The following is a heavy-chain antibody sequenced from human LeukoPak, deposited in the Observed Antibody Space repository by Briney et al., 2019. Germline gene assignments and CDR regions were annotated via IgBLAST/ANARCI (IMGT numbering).Heavy chain of an antibody. D-gene: IGHD1-1*01. Sequence: SQTLSLTCTVSGGSISSGDYYWSWIRQPPGKGLEWIGYIYYSGSTFYNPSLKSRLTISVDTSKNQFSLKLNSVTAADTAVYYCARGDNNDAFDIWGQGTMVTVSS. CDR1: GGSISSGDYY. J-gene: IGHJ3*02. CDR2: IYYSGST. V-gene: IGHV4-30-4*08. CDR3: ARGDNNDAFDI.